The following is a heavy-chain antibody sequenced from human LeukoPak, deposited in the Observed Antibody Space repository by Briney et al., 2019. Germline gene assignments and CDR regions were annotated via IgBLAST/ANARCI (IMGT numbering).Heavy chain of an antibody. CDR1: KFSFTSYW. CDR2: INPDGSRT. D-gene: IGHD3-10*01. Sequence: GSLRLSCAASKFSFTSYWMHWVRQAPGKGLVWVSRINPDGSRTNYADSVEGRFTISRDNAKNTLYLQMNSLRAEDTAVYYCARVLLGSWDWFDPWGQGTLVTVSS. CDR3: ARVLLGSWDWFDP. V-gene: IGHV3-74*01. J-gene: IGHJ5*02.